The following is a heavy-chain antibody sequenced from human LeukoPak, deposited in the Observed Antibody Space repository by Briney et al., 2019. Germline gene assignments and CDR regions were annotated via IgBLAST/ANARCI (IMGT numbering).Heavy chain of an antibody. Sequence: GASVKVSCTASGYTFVTYGISWVRQAPGQGLEWMGWINPHTGDTKNAQKFHDRVTMTADPFTDTAYMELRSLRSDDTAVYYCARDDFDFDSWGQRTMVPV. J-gene: IGHJ4*02. CDR2: INPHTGDT. D-gene: IGHD3/OR15-3a*01. CDR1: GYTFVTYG. CDR3: ARDDFDFDS. V-gene: IGHV1-18*01.